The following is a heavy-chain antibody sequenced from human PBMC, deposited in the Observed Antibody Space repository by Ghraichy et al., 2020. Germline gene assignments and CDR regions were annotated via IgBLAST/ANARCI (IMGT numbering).Heavy chain of an antibody. D-gene: IGHD2-2*01. CDR3: AHVQLSAFCSHSSCRWYFDY. CDR1: GFSLTTSGVG. J-gene: IGHJ4*02. Sequence: SGPTLVKPTQTLTLTCTFSGFSLTTSGVGVGWIRQPPGKALEWLAVIYWNDDKRDSPSLNSRLTITKDTSKNQVVLTMTNMDPVDTATYYCAHVQLSAFCSHSSCRWYFDYWGQGALVTVSS. V-gene: IGHV2-5*01. CDR2: IYWNDDK.